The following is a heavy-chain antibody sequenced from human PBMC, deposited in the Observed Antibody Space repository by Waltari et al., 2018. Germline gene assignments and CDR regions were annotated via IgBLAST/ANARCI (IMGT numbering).Heavy chain of an antibody. CDR2: ISYDGSNK. Sequence: QVQLVESGGGVVQPGRSLRLSCAASGFTFSSYAMHWVRQAPGKGLEWVAVISYDGSNKYYADSVKGRFTISRDNSKNTLYLQMNSLRAEDTAVYYCADYYDSQIPAAEYFQHWGQGTLVTVYS. CDR1: GFTFSSYA. J-gene: IGHJ1*01. D-gene: IGHD3-22*01. V-gene: IGHV3-30-3*01. CDR3: ADYYDSQIPAAEYFQH.